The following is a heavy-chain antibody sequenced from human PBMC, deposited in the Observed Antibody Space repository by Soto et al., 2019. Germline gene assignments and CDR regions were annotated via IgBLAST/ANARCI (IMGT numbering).Heavy chain of an antibody. J-gene: IGHJ3*02. D-gene: IGHD5-18*01. CDR1: GFTFSSYW. V-gene: IGHV3-7*01. CDR3: ARDTIQLWLRAFDI. CDR2: IKQDGSEK. Sequence: LSLTCAASGFTFSSYWMSWVRQAPGKGLEWVANIKQDGSEKYYVDSVKGRFTISRDNAKNSLYLQMNSLRAEDTAVYYCARDTIQLWLRAFDIWGQGTMVTVSS.